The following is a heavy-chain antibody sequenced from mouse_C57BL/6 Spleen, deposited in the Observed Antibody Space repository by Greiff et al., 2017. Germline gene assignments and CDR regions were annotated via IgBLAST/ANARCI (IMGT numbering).Heavy chain of an antibody. J-gene: IGHJ3*01. CDR2: IYPGSGST. D-gene: IGHD2-4*01. CDR3: ARGEMYYDYSAWFAY. V-gene: IGHV1-55*01. Sequence: VQLQQSGAELVKPGASVKMSCKASGYTFTSYWITWVKQRPGQGLEWIGDIYPGSGSTNYNEKFKSKATLTVDTSSSTAYMQLSSLTSEDSAVYYCARGEMYYDYSAWFAYWGQGTLVTVSA. CDR1: GYTFTSYW.